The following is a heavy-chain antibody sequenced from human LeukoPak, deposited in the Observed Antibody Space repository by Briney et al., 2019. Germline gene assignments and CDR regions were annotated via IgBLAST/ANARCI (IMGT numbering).Heavy chain of an antibody. Sequence: KAGGSLRLSCAASGFTFSNAWMSWVRQAPGKGLEWVGRIKSKTDGGTTDYAAPVKGRFTISRDDSKNTLYLQMNSLKTEDTAVYYCTTEVNDILTGYPWWGQGTLVTVSS. D-gene: IGHD3-9*01. J-gene: IGHJ4*02. CDR1: GFTFSNAW. V-gene: IGHV3-15*01. CDR2: IKSKTDGGTT. CDR3: TTEVNDILTGYPW.